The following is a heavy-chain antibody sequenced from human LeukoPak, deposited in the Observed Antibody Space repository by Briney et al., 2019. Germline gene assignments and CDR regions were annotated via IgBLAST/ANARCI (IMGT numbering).Heavy chain of an antibody. CDR2: IYYSGST. J-gene: IGHJ3*02. V-gene: IGHV4-39*07. Sequence: SETLSLTCTVSGGSISSSSYYWGWIRQPPGKGLEWIGSIYYSGSTYYNPSLKSRVTISVDTSKNQFSLKLSSVTAADTAVYYCARDPAGSNGGAFDIWGQGTMVTVSS. CDR1: GGSISSSSYY. CDR3: ARDPAGSNGGAFDI. D-gene: IGHD3-10*01.